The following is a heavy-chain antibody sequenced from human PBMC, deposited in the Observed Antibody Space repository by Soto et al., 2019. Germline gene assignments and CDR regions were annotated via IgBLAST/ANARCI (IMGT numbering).Heavy chain of an antibody. V-gene: IGHV4-31*03. Sequence: SETLSLTCTVSGGSISSGGYYWSWIRQHPGKGLEWIGYIYYSGSTYYNPSLKSRVTISVDTSKYQFSLKLSSVTAADTAVYYCARDRTFYFDYWGQGTLVTVSS. CDR2: IYYSGST. J-gene: IGHJ4*02. CDR1: GGSISSGGYY. D-gene: IGHD1-1*01. CDR3: ARDRTFYFDY.